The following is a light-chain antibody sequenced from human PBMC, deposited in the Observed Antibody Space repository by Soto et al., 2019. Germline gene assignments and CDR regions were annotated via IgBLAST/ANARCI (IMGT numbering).Light chain of an antibody. CDR2: EGS. V-gene: IGLV2-23*01. CDR3: CSYAGSRTYV. CDR1: SSDVGSYNL. Sequence: QSVLTQPASVSGSPGQSITISCTGTSSDVGSYNLVSWYQQHPGKAPKLMIYEGSKRPSGVSNRFSGSKSGNTASLTISGLQAEDEADYYCCSYAGSRTYVFGTGTKGTVL. J-gene: IGLJ1*01.